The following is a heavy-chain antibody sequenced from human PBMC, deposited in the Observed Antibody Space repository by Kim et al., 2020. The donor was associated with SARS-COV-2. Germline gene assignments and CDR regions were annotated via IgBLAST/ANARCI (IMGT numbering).Heavy chain of an antibody. CDR2: INHSGST. V-gene: IGHV4-34*01. Sequence: SETLSLTCAVYGGSFSGYYWSWIRQPPGKGLEWIGEINHSGSTNYNPSLKSRVTISVDTSKNQFSLKLSSVTAADTAVYYCARAGSWLRRAAFDIWGQGTMVTVSS. D-gene: IGHD3-10*01. CDR1: GGSFSGYY. J-gene: IGHJ3*02. CDR3: ARAGSWLRRAAFDI.